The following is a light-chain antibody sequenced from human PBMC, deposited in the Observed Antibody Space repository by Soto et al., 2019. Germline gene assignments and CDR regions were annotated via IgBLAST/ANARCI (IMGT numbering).Light chain of an antibody. J-gene: IGLJ1*01. CDR2: DVS. V-gene: IGLV2-14*01. Sequence: LAQPASVSGSPGQSITISCTGTSSDVGGYNYVSWYQQHPGKAPKLMIYDVSNRPSGVSNRFSGSKSGNTASLTISGLQAEDEADYYCSSYTSSSTLEVFGTGTKVTVL. CDR1: SSDVGGYNY. CDR3: SSYTSSSTLEV.